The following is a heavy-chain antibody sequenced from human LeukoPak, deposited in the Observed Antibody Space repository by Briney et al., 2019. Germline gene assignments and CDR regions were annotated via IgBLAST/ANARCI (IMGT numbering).Heavy chain of an antibody. CDR2: INTNTGNP. CDR3: ARSNNDGDYLGVGFDY. CDR1: GYTFSSYA. V-gene: IGHV7-4-1*02. J-gene: IGHJ4*02. D-gene: IGHD4-17*01. Sequence: ASVKVSCKASGYTFSSYAMNWVRQAPGQGLEWMGWINTNTGNPTYAQGFTGRFVFSLGTSVSTAYLQISSLQAEDTAVYYCARSNNDGDYLGVGFDYWGQGTLVTVSS.